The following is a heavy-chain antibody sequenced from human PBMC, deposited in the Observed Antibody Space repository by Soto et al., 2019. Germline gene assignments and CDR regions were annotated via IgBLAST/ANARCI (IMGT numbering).Heavy chain of an antibody. Sequence: PGGSLRLSCAASGFICSSYDMSWVRQAPGKGLEWVSTILVDGRTFYVDSVKGRFTISRDNSKNTLYLQMNSLRAEDTAVYYCAKAPRGYSYGVDYWGQGTLVTVSS. CDR2: ILVDGRT. CDR1: GFICSSYD. D-gene: IGHD5-18*01. J-gene: IGHJ4*02. CDR3: AKAPRGYSYGVDY. V-gene: IGHV3-23*01.